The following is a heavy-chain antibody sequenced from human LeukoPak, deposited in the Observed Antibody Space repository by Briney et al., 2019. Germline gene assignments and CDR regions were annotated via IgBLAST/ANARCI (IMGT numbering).Heavy chain of an antibody. V-gene: IGHV4-34*01. CDR2: INHSGST. D-gene: IGHD4-23*01. J-gene: IGHJ4*02. Sequence: SETLSLTCAVYGGSFSGYYWSWIRQPPGKGLEWIGEINHSGSTHYNPSLKSGVTISVDTSKKQFSMNMRSVTAADTAEYYCARRLSYGGNSAPKYYFDYWGQGTLVTVSS. CDR1: GGSFSGYY. CDR3: ARRLSYGGNSAPKYYFDY.